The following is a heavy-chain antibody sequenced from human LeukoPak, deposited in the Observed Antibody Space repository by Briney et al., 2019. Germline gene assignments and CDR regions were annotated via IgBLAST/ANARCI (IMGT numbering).Heavy chain of an antibody. CDR2: IKQDGSEK. D-gene: IGHD4-17*01. CDR3: ARAASYDYGDYYYYYMDV. J-gene: IGHJ6*03. CDR1: GFTFSSYW. Sequence: GGSLRLSCAASGFTFSSYWMSWVRQAPGKGLEWVANIKQDGSEKYYVDSVKGRFTISRDNAKNSLYLQMNSLRAEDTAVYYCARAASYDYGDYYYYYMDVWGKGTTVTISS. V-gene: IGHV3-7*01.